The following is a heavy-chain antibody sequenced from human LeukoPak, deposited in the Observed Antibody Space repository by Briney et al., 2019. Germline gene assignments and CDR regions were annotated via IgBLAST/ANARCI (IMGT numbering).Heavy chain of an antibody. J-gene: IGHJ4*02. CDR3: ARRYCSSTNCYAFDY. CDR1: GFIFSTYT. CDR2: ISISGSYL. V-gene: IGHV3-21*01. Sequence: GGSLRLSCAASGFIFSTYTMHWVRQAPGKGLEWVSAISISGSYLYYADSVKGRFTISRDNAKKSLYLLMNSLRAEDTAMYYCARRYCSSTNCYAFDYWGQGTLVTVSS. D-gene: IGHD2-2*01.